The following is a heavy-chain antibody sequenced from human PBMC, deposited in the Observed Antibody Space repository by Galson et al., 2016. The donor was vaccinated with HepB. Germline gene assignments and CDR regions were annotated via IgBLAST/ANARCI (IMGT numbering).Heavy chain of an antibody. J-gene: IGHJ4*02. D-gene: IGHD3-16*01. Sequence: WVRQAPGQGLEWMGWISGYNDHTNYAQKFQDRVTMTTDTSTTTAYMELRSLRSDDTAMYYCARVGLAYDSYGLTDYWGQGTLVTVSS. CDR3: ARVGLAYDSYGLTDY. V-gene: IGHV1-18*01. CDR2: ISGYNDHT.